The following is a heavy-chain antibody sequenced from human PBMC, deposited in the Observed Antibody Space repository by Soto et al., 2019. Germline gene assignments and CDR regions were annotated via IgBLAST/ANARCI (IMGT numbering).Heavy chain of an antibody. CDR1: GGXFSXYX. CDR3: ASGWELATGYYYGMDV. CDR2: IIPIFGTA. J-gene: IGHJ6*02. D-gene: IGHD1-26*01. V-gene: IGHV1-69*01. Sequence: QVQLVQSGAEVXXXXXXXKVSCKASGGXFSXYXISWVRQAPGQGLEXXGGIIPIFGTANYAQKFQGRVTITADESTSTAYMELSSLRSEDTAVYYCASGWELATGYYYGMDVWGQGTTVTVSS.